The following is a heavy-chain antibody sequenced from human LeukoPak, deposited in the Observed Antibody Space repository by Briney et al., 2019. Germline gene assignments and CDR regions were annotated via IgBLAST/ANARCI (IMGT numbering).Heavy chain of an antibody. CDR1: GFTFSSYA. D-gene: IGHD3-22*01. V-gene: IGHV3-23*01. J-gene: IGHJ4*02. CDR2: ISGSGGST. Sequence: PGGTLRLSCAASGFTFSSYAMRWVRQAPGKGLEWVSAISGSGGSTYYADSVKGRFTISRDNSKNTLYLQMTSLSAEDTAVYYCAVDYYDRSGYYPAYYWGQGTLVTVSS. CDR3: AVDYYDRSGYYPAYY.